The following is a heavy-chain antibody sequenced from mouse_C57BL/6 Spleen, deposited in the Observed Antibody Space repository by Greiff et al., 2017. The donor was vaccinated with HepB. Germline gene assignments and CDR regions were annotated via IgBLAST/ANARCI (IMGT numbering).Heavy chain of an antibody. CDR1: GYTFTSYW. CDR3: SSPFYYDYDDDYFDY. Sequence: QVQLQQPGAELVKPGASVKLSCKASGYTFTSYWMHWVKQRPGQGLEWIGMIHPNSGSTNYNEKFKSKATLTVDKSSSTAYMQLSSLTSEDSAVYYCSSPFYYDYDDDYFDYWGQGTTLTVSS. D-gene: IGHD2-4*01. J-gene: IGHJ2*01. CDR2: IHPNSGST. V-gene: IGHV1-64*01.